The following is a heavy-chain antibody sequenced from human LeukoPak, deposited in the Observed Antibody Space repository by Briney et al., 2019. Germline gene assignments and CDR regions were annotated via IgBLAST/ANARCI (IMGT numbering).Heavy chain of an antibody. J-gene: IGHJ4*02. D-gene: IGHD5-12*01. CDR3: ARSYSGYDSWSSDYFDY. Sequence: GGSLRLSYAASGFTFSSYWMHWVRQAPGKGLVWVSRINSDGSSTSYADSVKGRFTISRDNAKNTLYLQMNSLRAEDTAVYYCARSYSGYDSWSSDYFDYWGQGTLVTVSS. CDR2: INSDGSST. V-gene: IGHV3-74*01. CDR1: GFTFSSYW.